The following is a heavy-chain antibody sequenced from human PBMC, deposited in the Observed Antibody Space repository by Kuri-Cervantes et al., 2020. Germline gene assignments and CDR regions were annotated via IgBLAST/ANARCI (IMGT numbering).Heavy chain of an antibody. CDR2: IFSNDEK. CDR3: ARLGYCTNGVCSNDYMDV. CDR1: GFSLSTSGVG. D-gene: IGHD2-8*01. Sequence: SGPTLVKPTQTLTLTCTFSGFSLSTSGVGVGWIRQPPGKALEWLAHIFSNDEKSYSTSLKSRLTISKDTSKSQVVLTMTNMDPVDTATYYCARLGYCTNGVCSNDYMDVWGKGTTVTVSS. J-gene: IGHJ6*03. V-gene: IGHV2-26*01.